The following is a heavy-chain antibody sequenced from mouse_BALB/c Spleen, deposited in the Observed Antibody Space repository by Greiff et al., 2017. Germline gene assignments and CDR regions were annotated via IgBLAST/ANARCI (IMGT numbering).Heavy chain of an antibody. CDR3: ARGDYGNYYAMDY. V-gene: IGHV1-77*01. D-gene: IGHD2-1*01. Sequence: QVQLQQSGAELARPGASVKLSCKASGYTFTDYYINWVKQRTGQGLEWIGEIYPGSGNTYYNEKFKGKATLTADKSSSTAYMQLSSLTSKDSAVYFCARGDYGNYYAMDYWGQGTSVTVSS. J-gene: IGHJ4*01. CDR1: GYTFTDYY. CDR2: IYPGSGNT.